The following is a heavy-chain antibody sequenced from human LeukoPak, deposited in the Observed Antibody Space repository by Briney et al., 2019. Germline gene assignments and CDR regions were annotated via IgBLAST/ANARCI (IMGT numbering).Heavy chain of an antibody. J-gene: IGHJ4*02. CDR1: GFTFSSYA. CDR2: ISGSGGST. CDR3: AKFYYYDSSGYSALWY. D-gene: IGHD3-22*01. Sequence: GGSLRLSCAASGFTFSSYAMSWVRQAPGKGLEWVSAISGSGGSTYYADSVKGRFTISRDNSKNTLYLQMNNLRAEDTAVYYCAKFYYYDSSGYSALWYWGQRTLLTVSS. V-gene: IGHV3-23*01.